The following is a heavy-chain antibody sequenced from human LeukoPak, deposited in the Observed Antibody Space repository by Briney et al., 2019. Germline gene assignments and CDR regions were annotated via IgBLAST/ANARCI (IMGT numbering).Heavy chain of an antibody. V-gene: IGHV4-39*07. CDR3: ARGIGVRGVCLGY. Sequence: PSETLSLTCTVSGDFISSSNYYWGWIRQPPGKGLEWIGSIYYSGSTYYNPSLKTRVTISVDTSKNQFSLNLSSVTAEDTAVYYCARGIGVRGVCLGYWGQGTLVTVSS. CDR1: GDFISSSNYY. D-gene: IGHD3-10*01. J-gene: IGHJ4*02. CDR2: IYYSGST.